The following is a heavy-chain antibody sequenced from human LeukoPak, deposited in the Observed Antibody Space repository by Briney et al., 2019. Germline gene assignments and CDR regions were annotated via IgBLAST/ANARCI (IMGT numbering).Heavy chain of an antibody. V-gene: IGHV3-30*04. Sequence: PGGSLRLSCAASGFTFSSYAMHWVRQAPGKGLEWVAVISYDGSNKYYADSVKGRFTISRDNSKNTLYLQMNSLRAEDTAVYYCARAWGLRYFDYWGQGTLVTVSS. CDR3: ARAWGLRYFDY. J-gene: IGHJ4*02. D-gene: IGHD3-16*01. CDR1: GFTFSSYA. CDR2: ISYDGSNK.